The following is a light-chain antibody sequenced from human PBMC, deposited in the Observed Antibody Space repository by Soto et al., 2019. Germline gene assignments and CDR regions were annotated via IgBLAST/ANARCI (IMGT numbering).Light chain of an antibody. Sequence: EIVMTQSPLSLPVTPGEPASISCRSSQSLLHSNGYNFLNWYLQKPGQSPQLLIFLGSNRASGVPDRFSGSGSGTDFTLKSSRVEAEDVGVYYCMQALQTWTFGQGTKLEIK. CDR1: QSLLHSNGYNF. CDR2: LGS. CDR3: MQALQTWT. J-gene: IGKJ1*01. V-gene: IGKV2-28*01.